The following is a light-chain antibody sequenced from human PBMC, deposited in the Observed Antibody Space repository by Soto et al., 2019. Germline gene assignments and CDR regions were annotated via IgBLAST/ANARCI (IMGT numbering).Light chain of an antibody. CDR3: QQYGTSPIT. J-gene: IGKJ5*01. CDR1: QSVSSY. CDR2: DAS. V-gene: IGKV3-11*01. Sequence: EIVLTQSPATLSLSPGERATLSCRASQSVSSYLAWYQQKPGQAPRLLIYDASNRATGIPARFSGSGSGTEFTLTISRLEPEEFAVYYCQQYGTSPITFGQVTRLEI.